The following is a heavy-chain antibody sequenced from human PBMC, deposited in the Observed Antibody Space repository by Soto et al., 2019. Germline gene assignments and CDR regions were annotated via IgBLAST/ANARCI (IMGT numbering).Heavy chain of an antibody. CDR3: ARLASGWQYYYFDF. V-gene: IGHV4-34*01. CDR1: GGSFSPYF. D-gene: IGHD6-19*01. Sequence: QVQLQQWGAGLLKPSETLSLTCAVYGGSFSPYFWSWIRQPPGKGLEWIGEINHSGSTNYNPSLTRRATLSVDTSTNQVSLTLTSVTAADTAVYYCARLASGWQYYYFDFWGRGTPVTVSS. CDR2: INHSGST. J-gene: IGHJ2*01.